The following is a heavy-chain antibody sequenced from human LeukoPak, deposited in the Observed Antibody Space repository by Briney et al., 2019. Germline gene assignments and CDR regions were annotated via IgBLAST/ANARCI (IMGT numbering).Heavy chain of an antibody. D-gene: IGHD5-18*01. CDR3: AKDAYSGFSSSYNMDS. V-gene: IGHV1-2*02. CDR1: GYTVTGHY. Sequence: GPVKVSCKASGYTVTGHYLHWVRQAPGQGLGWMGWINPNSGVTNYAQKFQGRVTMTRDTSINTAYMELHSLTSDDTAMYYCAKDAYSGFSSSYNMDSWGQGTLVTVSS. J-gene: IGHJ4*02. CDR2: INPNSGVT.